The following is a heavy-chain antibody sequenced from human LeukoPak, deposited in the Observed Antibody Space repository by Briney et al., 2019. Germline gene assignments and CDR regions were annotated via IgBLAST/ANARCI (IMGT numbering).Heavy chain of an antibody. CDR2: ISDSGGRT. CDR1: GITLSNYG. V-gene: IGHV3-23*01. D-gene: IGHD6-19*01. Sequence: GGSLRLSCAVSGITLSNYGMSWVRQAPGKGLERVAGISDSGGRTKYADSVKGRFTISRDNSKNTLYLQMNSLRAEDTAVYYCAKEGSLAVAGSDYWGQGTLVTVSS. J-gene: IGHJ4*02. CDR3: AKEGSLAVAGSDY.